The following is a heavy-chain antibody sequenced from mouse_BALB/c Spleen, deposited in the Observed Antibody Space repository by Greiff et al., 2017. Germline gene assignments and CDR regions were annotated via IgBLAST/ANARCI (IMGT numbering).Heavy chain of an antibody. J-gene: IGHJ3*01. Sequence: VQLQQSGAELVRSGASVKLSCTASGFNIKDYYMHWVKQRPEQGLEWIGWIDPENGDTEYAPKFQGKATMTADTSSNTAYLQLSSLTSEDTAVDYWNAHYYYGSSYIAYWGQGTLVTVSA. D-gene: IGHD1-1*01. CDR2: IDPENGDT. V-gene: IGHV14-4*02. CDR1: GFNIKDYY. CDR3: NAHYYYGSSYIAY.